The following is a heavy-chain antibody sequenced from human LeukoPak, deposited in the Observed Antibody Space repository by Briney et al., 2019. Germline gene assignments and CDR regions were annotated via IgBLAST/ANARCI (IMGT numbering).Heavy chain of an antibody. V-gene: IGHV1-2*02. Sequence: ASVKVSCKASGYTFTGYYMHWVRQAHAQGLEWMGWINPNSGGTDYTHKFQGRVTMTRDTSISTAYMELSRLRSDVTAVYYCARYRNYYDSSGYYYVEYFPHWGQGTLVSVSS. D-gene: IGHD3-22*01. J-gene: IGHJ1*01. CDR2: INPNSGGT. CDR1: GYTFTGYY. CDR3: ARYRNYYDSSGYYYVEYFPH.